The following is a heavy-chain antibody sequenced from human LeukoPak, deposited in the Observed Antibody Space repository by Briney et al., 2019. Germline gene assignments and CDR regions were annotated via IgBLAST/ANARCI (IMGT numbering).Heavy chain of an antibody. J-gene: IGHJ4*02. Sequence: ASVKVPCKASGYTFTSYYMHWVRQAPGRGLEWMGIINPSGGSTSYAQKFQGGVTMTRDMSTSTVYMELSSLRSEDTAVYYCARDDGSVGYWGQGTLVTVSS. V-gene: IGHV1-46*01. CDR2: INPSGGST. CDR1: GYTFTSYY. D-gene: IGHD5-24*01. CDR3: ARDDGSVGY.